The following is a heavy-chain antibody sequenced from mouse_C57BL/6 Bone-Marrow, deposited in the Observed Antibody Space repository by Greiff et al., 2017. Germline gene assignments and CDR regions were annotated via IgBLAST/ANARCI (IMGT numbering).Heavy chain of an antibody. CDR3: ARDRGYDGYFDV. J-gene: IGHJ1*03. CDR2: ISDGGSYT. V-gene: IGHV5-4*01. CDR1: GFTFSSYA. D-gene: IGHD2-2*01. Sequence: DVMLVESGGGLVKPGGSLKLSCAASGFTFSSYAMSWVRPTPEKRLEWVATISDGGSYTYYPDNVKGRFTISRDNAKNNLYLQMSHLKSEDTAMYYCARDRGYDGYFDVWGTGTTVTVSS.